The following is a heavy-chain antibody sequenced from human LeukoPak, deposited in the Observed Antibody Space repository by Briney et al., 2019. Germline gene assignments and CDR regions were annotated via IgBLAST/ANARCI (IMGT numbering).Heavy chain of an antibody. CDR2: IYYSGST. CDR3: ARSADLCSGGSCPPYVFDY. CDR1: GGSISSGGYY. V-gene: IGHV4-31*01. J-gene: IGHJ4*02. D-gene: IGHD2-15*01. Sequence: SQTLSLTCTVSGGSISSGGYYWSWIRQHPGKGLEGIGYIYYSGSTYYNPCLKSLVTISVDTSKNQFSLKLSSVPAADTAVYYCARSADLCSGGSCPPYVFDYWGQGTLVTVSS.